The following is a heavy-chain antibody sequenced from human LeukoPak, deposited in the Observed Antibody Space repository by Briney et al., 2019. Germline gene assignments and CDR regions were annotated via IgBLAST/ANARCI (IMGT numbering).Heavy chain of an antibody. D-gene: IGHD3-22*01. CDR1: GFTVSSNY. V-gene: IGHV3-66*04. J-gene: IGHJ3*02. CDR2: IYSGGST. CDR3: AKPFRYYYDSSGYYTMSAFDI. Sequence: PGGSLRLSCAASGFTVSSNYMSWVRQAPGKGLEWVSVIYSGGSTYYADSVKGRFTISRDNSKNTLYLQMNSLRAEDTAVYYCAKPFRYYYDSSGYYTMSAFDIWGQGTMVTVSS.